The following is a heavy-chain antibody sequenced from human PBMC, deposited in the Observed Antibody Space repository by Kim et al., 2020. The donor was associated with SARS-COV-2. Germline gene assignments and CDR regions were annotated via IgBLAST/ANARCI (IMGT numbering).Heavy chain of an antibody. J-gene: IGHJ5*02. CDR3: AGPHRGHGGGAYFDP. CDR2: IDYTGDT. CDR1: GDSISGGNFY. D-gene: IGHD3-10*01. V-gene: IGHV4-39*01. Sequence: SETLSLTCTVSGDSISGGNFYWGWIRQTPGKGLEWVGNIDYTGDTYYNPSLKSRLTMSVDTSKSQFSLKLTSVTALDTAVYYCAGPHRGHGGGAYFDPWGQGTLVTVSS.